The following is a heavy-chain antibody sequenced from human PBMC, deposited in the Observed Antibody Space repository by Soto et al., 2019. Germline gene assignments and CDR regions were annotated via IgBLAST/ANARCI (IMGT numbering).Heavy chain of an antibody. D-gene: IGHD1-26*01. CDR2: IFGSGRTT. J-gene: IGHJ3*01. CDR1: GFNFSSDV. CDR3: AKSQSGSFFAAFGL. V-gene: IGHV3-23*01. Sequence: PGGSLRLSCAASGFNFSSDVMNWVRQAPGKGLEWVASIFGSGRTTYYADSVKDRFTISRDNSKNTLYSQLNSLRVEDTALYYCAKSQSGSFFAAFGLWGQGTMVTVSS.